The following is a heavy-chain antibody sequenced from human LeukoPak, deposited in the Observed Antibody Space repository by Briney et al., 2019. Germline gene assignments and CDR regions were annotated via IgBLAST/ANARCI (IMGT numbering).Heavy chain of an antibody. J-gene: IGHJ5*02. CDR1: GYTFTSYG. CDR2: ISAYNGNT. D-gene: IGHD3-10*01. Sequence: ASVKVSCKASGYTFTSYGVSWVRQAPGQGLEWMGWISAYNGNTNYAQKLQGRVTMTTDTSTSTAYMELRSLRSDDTAVYYCARVELLWFGDSFDPWGQGTLVTVSS. V-gene: IGHV1-18*01. CDR3: ARVELLWFGDSFDP.